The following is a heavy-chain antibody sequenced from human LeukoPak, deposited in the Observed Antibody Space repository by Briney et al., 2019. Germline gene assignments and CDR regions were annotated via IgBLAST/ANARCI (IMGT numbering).Heavy chain of an antibody. V-gene: IGHV5-51*01. CDR3: ARQNPRYCSGGSCYSFNY. Sequence: GESLKISCKGSGYSFTNYWIVWVRQMPGKGLEWMGIIYPGDSNTIYSPSFQGQVTISADKSISTAYLQWTSLKASDTAMYYCARQNPRYCSGGSCYSFNYWGQGTLVTVSS. CDR1: GYSFTNYW. J-gene: IGHJ4*02. CDR2: IYPGDSNT. D-gene: IGHD2-15*01.